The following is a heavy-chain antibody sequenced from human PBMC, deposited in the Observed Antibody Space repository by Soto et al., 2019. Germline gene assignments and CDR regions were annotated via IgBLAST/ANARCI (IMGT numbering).Heavy chain of an antibody. V-gene: IGHV3-23*01. CDR3: AKDSVFGGVTGGAFDI. J-gene: IGHJ3*02. CDR1: GFTFSSYA. D-gene: IGHD3-16*01. Sequence: GGSLRLSCAASGFTFSSYAMSWVRQAPGKGLEWVSAISGSGGSTYYADSVKGRFTISRDNSKNTLYLQMNSLRAEDTAVYYCAKDSVFGGVTGGAFDIWGQGTMVTVSS. CDR2: ISGSGGST.